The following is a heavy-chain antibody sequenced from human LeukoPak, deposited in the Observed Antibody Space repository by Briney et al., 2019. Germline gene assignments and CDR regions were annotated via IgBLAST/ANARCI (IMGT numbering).Heavy chain of an antibody. Sequence: ASVKVSCKASGGTFSSYAISWVRHAPAQGLEWMGRIIPIFGTANYAQKFQGRVTITADKSTSTAYMELSSLRSEDTAVYYCAREVSPYDYGGPYFDYWGQGTLVTLSS. CDR1: GGTFSSYA. CDR3: AREVSPYDYGGPYFDY. CDR2: IIPIFGTA. V-gene: IGHV1-69*06. D-gene: IGHD4-23*01. J-gene: IGHJ4*02.